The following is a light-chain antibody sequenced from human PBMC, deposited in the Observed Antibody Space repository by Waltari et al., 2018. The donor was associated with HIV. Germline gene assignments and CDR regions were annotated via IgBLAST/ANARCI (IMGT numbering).Light chain of an antibody. CDR2: TVS. J-gene: IGKJ4*01. CDR3: QQYYRYPLT. V-gene: IGKV1-8*01. CDR1: QSLENY. Sequence: AIRMTQSPSSLSASTGDRVTITCRASQSLENYLAWYQQRPGKAPKLLIYTVSTLQSGDPSRFSGSGSGTDFTLTISGLRSEDYATYFCQQYYRYPLTFGGGTKVEIK.